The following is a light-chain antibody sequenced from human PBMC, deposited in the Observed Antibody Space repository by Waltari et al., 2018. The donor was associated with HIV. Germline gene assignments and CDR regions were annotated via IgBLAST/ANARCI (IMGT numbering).Light chain of an antibody. Sequence: QSVLTQPPSVSAAPGQKVTMSCSGSSSNIGNNYLSWYQQLPGTAPKLLIYDNDKRPSGTPDRFSGSKSAASATLGITGLQTGDEATYYCATWDTSLISVIFGGGTKLTVL. V-gene: IGLV1-51*01. J-gene: IGLJ2*01. CDR2: DND. CDR3: ATWDTSLISVI. CDR1: SSNIGNNY.